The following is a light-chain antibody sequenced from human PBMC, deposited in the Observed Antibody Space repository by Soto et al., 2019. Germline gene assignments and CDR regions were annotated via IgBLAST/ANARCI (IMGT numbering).Light chain of an antibody. CDR3: QQYNHWPKM. Sequence: EVVLTHSPATLSVSPGERATLSCRAIQSVMSNLAWYQQTPRQAHTLLIYGASTRATGIPDSFSGSGSGTAFPLTISSLQYEDFAVYYCQQYNHWPKMFGQGTKV. CDR1: QSVMSN. V-gene: IGKV3-15*01. J-gene: IGKJ1*01. CDR2: GAS.